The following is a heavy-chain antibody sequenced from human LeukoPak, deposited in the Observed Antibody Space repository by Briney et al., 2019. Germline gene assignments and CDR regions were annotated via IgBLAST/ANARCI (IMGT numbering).Heavy chain of an antibody. Sequence: GGSLRLSCAASGFTFSSYAMSWVRQAPGKGLEWVSAVSGSGGSTYYADSVKGRFTISRDNSKNTLYLQMNSLRAEDMAVYYCAKTPSPGYCSSTSCYVDYWGQGTLVTVSS. CDR3: AKTPSPGYCSSTSCYVDY. J-gene: IGHJ4*02. D-gene: IGHD2-2*03. CDR1: GFTFSSYA. CDR2: VSGSGGST. V-gene: IGHV3-23*01.